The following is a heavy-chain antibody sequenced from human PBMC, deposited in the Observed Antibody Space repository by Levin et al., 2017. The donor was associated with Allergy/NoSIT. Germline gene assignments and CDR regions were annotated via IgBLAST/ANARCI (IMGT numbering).Heavy chain of an antibody. CDR2: INSRSTTI. D-gene: IGHD7-27*01. Sequence: GESLKISCAASGFAFTTYGMNWVRQVTGKGLEWIAYINSRSTTIDYADSVMGRFIISRDNAKNSVFLQMNSLRVEDTAVYYCARDPNPLTAEAPFDVWGHGTLVTVSS. CDR3: ARDPNPLTAEAPFDV. J-gene: IGHJ4*01. V-gene: IGHV3-48*01. CDR1: GFAFTTYG.